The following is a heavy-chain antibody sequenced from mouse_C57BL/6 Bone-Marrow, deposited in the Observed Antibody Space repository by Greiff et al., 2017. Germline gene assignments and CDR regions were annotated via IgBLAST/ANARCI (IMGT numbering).Heavy chain of an antibody. CDR1: GYAFSSYW. D-gene: IGHD4-1*01. CDR3: AREGTGTLDY. V-gene: IGHV1-80*01. J-gene: IGHJ2*01. CDR2: IYPGDGGT. Sequence: QVQLQQSGAELVKPGASVTISCKASGYAFSSYWMNWVKQRPGQGLEWIGQIYPGDGGTTYNGKFKGKATLTADKSSSTAYMQRRSLTSEDAAVYICAREGTGTLDYWGQGTTLTVSS.